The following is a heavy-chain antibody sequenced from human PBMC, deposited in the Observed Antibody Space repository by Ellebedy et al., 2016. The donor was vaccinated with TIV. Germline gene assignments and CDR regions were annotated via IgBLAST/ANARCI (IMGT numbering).Heavy chain of an antibody. CDR1: GFTFSSYA. V-gene: IGHV3-23*01. CDR2: ISDSGGST. J-gene: IGHJ4*02. Sequence: GGSLRLSXAASGFTFSSYAMNWVRQAPGKGLEWVSGISDSGGSTYYADSVKGRFTISRDNSKNTLYLQMNSLRAEDTAVYYCARGDPAYFDYWGQGTLVTVSS. CDR3: ARGDPAYFDY.